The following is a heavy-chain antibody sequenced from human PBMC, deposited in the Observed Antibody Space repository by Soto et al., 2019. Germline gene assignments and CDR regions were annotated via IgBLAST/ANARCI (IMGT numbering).Heavy chain of an antibody. J-gene: IGHJ4*02. Sequence: GGSLRLSVADSGFTFSSYSMNWDRQAPGKGLEWVSSISSRSSYIYYADSVKGRFTISRDNAKNSLYLQMNSLRAEDTAVYYCASHPRDSSGYWYYFDYWGQGTLVTVSS. V-gene: IGHV3-21*01. CDR1: GFTFSSYS. D-gene: IGHD3-22*01. CDR3: ASHPRDSSGYWYYFDY. CDR2: ISSRSSYI.